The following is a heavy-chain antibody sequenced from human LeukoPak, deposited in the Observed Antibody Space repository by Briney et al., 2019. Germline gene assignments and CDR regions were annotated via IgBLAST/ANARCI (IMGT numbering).Heavy chain of an antibody. CDR1: GYSISSGYY. D-gene: IGHD2-15*01. CDR3: ARGGYCSGGSCYSNEDFDY. J-gene: IGHJ4*02. V-gene: IGHV4-38-2*02. Sequence: SETLSLTCTVSGYSISSGYYWGWIRQPPGKGLEWIGSITYYNPSLKSRVTISVDTSKNQFSLKLSSVTAADTAVYYCARGGYCSGGSCYSNEDFDYWGQGTLVTVSS. CDR2: IT.